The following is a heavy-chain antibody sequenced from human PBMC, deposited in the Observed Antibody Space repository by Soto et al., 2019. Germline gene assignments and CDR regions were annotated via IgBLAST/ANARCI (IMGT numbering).Heavy chain of an antibody. Sequence: QVQLQESGPGLVKPSGTLSLTCAVSGGSISSSNWWSWVRQPPGKGLEWIGEIYHSGSTNYNPSLRIRVTISVDKSKNRVSLKLSSVTAADTAVYYCARSTTVTTEDKDFDYWGQGPLVTVSS. J-gene: IGHJ4*02. V-gene: IGHV4-4*02. D-gene: IGHD4-17*01. CDR1: GGSISSSNW. CDR3: ARSTTVTTEDKDFDY. CDR2: IYHSGST.